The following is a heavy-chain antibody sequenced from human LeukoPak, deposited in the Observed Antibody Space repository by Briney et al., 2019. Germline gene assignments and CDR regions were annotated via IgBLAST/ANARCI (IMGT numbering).Heavy chain of an antibody. V-gene: IGHV1-2*02. J-gene: IGHJ4*02. CDR1: GYTFTGYY. CDR3: ARVDDILTGYTH. Sequence: ASVKVSCKASGYTFTGYYMHSVRQAPGQGLGWMGWINPNSGGTNYAQKFQGRVTMTRDTSISTAYMELSRLRSDDTAVYYCARVDDILTGYTHWGQGTLVTVSS. CDR2: INPNSGGT. D-gene: IGHD3-9*01.